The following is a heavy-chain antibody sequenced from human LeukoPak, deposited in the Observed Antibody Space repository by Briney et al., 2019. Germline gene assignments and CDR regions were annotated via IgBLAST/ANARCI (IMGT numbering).Heavy chain of an antibody. D-gene: IGHD3-3*01. CDR1: GGSISSSSYY. CDR3: ARANPSYGFWSGYYPFDY. Sequence: PSETLSLTCTVSGGSISSSSYYWGWIRQPPGKGLEWIGSIYYSGSTYYNPSLKSRVTISVDTSKNQFSLKLSSVTAADTAVYYCARANPSYGFWSGYYPFDYWGQGTLVTVSS. J-gene: IGHJ4*02. V-gene: IGHV4-39*01. CDR2: IYYSGST.